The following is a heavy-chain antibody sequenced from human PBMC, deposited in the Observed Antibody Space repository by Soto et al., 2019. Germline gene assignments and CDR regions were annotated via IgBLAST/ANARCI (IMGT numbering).Heavy chain of an antibody. CDR3: AQSDYDSSGYYYGMDV. Sequence: QVQLVESGGGVVQPGRSLRLSCAASGFTFSSYGMHWVRQAPGKGLEWVAVISYDGSNKYYADSVKGRFTISRDNSKNTLYLQMNSLRAEDTAVYYCAQSDYDSSGYYYGMDVWGQGTTVTVSS. CDR1: GFTFSSYG. D-gene: IGHD3-22*01. V-gene: IGHV3-30*03. CDR2: ISYDGSNK. J-gene: IGHJ6*02.